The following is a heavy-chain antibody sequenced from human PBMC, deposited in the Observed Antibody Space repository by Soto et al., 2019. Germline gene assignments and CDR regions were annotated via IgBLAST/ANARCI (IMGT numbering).Heavy chain of an antibody. D-gene: IGHD5-12*01. J-gene: IGHJ4*02. CDR2: IDPSDSYT. CDR3: AREYPRDGYNYNY. Sequence: GESLKISCKGSGYGFTSYWISWVRQMPGKGLEWMGRIDPSDSYTNYSPSFQGHVTISADKSISTAYLQWSSLKASDTAVYYCAREYPRDGYNYNYWGQGTLVTVSS. CDR1: GYGFTSYW. V-gene: IGHV5-10-1*01.